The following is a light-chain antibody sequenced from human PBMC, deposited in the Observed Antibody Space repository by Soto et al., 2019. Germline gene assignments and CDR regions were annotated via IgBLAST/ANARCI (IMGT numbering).Light chain of an antibody. CDR1: QSVSIN. CDR3: QQYNHWLTWT. J-gene: IGKJ1*01. Sequence: EIVMTQSPATLAVSPGERATLSCRASQSVSINIAWYQQRPGQAPRLLIYGAFTRATGVPARFSGSGSGTEFTLTISSLQSEDSAVYYCQQYNHWLTWTFGQGPKVDIK. V-gene: IGKV3-15*01. CDR2: GAF.